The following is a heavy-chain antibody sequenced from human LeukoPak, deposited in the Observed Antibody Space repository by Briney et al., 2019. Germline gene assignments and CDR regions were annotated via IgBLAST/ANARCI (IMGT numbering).Heavy chain of an antibody. CDR1: GGSISSGGYY. V-gene: IGHV4-31*03. CDR3: ARGRLYYDSSGYYYVRTHYFDY. Sequence: SETLSLTCTVSGGSISSGGYYWSWIRQHPGTGLEWIGYIYYSGSTYYNPSLKSRVTISVDTSKNQFSLKLSSVTAADTAVYYCARGRLYYDSSGYYYVRTHYFDYWGQGTLVTVSS. CDR2: IYYSGST. J-gene: IGHJ4*02. D-gene: IGHD3-22*01.